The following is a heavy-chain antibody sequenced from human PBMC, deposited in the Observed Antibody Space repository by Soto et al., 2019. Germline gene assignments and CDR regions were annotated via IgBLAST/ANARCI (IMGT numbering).Heavy chain of an antibody. J-gene: IGHJ4*02. V-gene: IGHV3-11*01. CDR2: ISIASSTI. Sequence: GGSLRLSCAVSGFTFSDYYMGWIRQAPGRGLEWLSSISIASSTIYYAASVKGRFSISRDNAKNSLYLQLSSLRAEDRAVYFCARERARVFDSWGQGTLVTVSS. CDR3: ARERARVFDS. CDR1: GFTFSDYY.